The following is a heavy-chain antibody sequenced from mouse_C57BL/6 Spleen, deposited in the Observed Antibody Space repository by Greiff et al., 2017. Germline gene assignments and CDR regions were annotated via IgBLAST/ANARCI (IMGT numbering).Heavy chain of an antibody. D-gene: IGHD2-4*01. CDR1: GFSLTSYG. CDR2: IWGVGST. V-gene: IGHV2-6*01. Sequence: QVLLQQSGPGLVAPSQSLSITCTVSGFSLTSYGVDWVRQSPGKGLEWLGVIWGVGSTNYNSALKSRLSISKDNSKSQVFLKMNSLQTDDTAMYYCASLNDYDEAYWGQGTLVTVSA. CDR3: ASLNDYDEAY. J-gene: IGHJ3*01.